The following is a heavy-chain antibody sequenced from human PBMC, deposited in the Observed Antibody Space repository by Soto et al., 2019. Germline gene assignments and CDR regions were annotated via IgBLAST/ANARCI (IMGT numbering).Heavy chain of an antibody. J-gene: IGHJ6*01. CDR2: IYSGGST. CDR3: ARQLLRYYGMDV. D-gene: IGHD2-15*01. CDR1: GLTVSSNY. Sequence: PGGSMRLSCAASGLTVSSNYMSWVRQAPGKGLEWVSVIYSGGSTYYADSVKGRFTISRDNSKNTLYLQMNSLRAEDTAVYYCARQLLRYYGMDVWGQGTTVTVSS. V-gene: IGHV3-66*04.